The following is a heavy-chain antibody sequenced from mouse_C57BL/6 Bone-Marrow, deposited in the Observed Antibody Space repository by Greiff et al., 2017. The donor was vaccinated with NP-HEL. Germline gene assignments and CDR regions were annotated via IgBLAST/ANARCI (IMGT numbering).Heavy chain of an antibody. V-gene: IGHV1-82*01. CDR1: GYAFSSSW. D-gene: IGHD1-1*01. Sequence: QVQLQQSGPELVKPGASVKISCKASGYAFSSSWMNWVKQRPGKGLEWIGRIYPGDGDTNYNGKFKGKATLTADKSSSTAYMQLSSLTSEDSAVYFCAYYYGSSRYFDVWGTGTTVTVSS. CDR2: IYPGDGDT. CDR3: AYYYGSSRYFDV. J-gene: IGHJ1*03.